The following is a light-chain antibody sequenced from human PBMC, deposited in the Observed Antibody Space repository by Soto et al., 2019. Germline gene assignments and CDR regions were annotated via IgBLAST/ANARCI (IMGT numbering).Light chain of an antibody. V-gene: IGKV3-20*01. CDR1: QTVTNRY. Sequence: ETVLTQSPGTLSLSPGERATLSCRASQTVTNRYVAWYQHQPGQAPRVLIYAASNRTPGIPDRFSGSASGTEFTLTISRLEPEDFAMYYCLLYFSPDRYTFGPGTKVQIK. CDR2: AAS. CDR3: LLYFSPDRYT. J-gene: IGKJ2*01.